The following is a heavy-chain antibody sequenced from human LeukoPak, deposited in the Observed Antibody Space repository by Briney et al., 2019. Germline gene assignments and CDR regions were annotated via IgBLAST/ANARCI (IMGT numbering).Heavy chain of an antibody. D-gene: IGHD6-6*01. Sequence: SVKVSCKASGGTFSSYAISWVRQAPGQGLEWMGGIIPIFGTANCAQKFQGRVTITTDESTSTAYMELNSLRSEDTAVYYCAREGSSAPDDAFDIWGQGTMVTVSS. CDR2: IIPIFGTA. CDR1: GGTFSSYA. CDR3: AREGSSAPDDAFDI. V-gene: IGHV1-69*05. J-gene: IGHJ3*02.